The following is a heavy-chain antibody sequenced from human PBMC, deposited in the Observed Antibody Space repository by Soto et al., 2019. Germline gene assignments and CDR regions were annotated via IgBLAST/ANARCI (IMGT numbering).Heavy chain of an antibody. CDR2: TYYRSKWYN. J-gene: IGHJ6*02. D-gene: IGHD6-13*01. CDR3: ARAEQQLVPGYYGMDV. CDR1: GDSVSSNSAA. V-gene: IGHV6-1*01. Sequence: PSQTLSLTCALSGDSVSSNSAAWNWIRQSPSRGLEWLGRTYYRSKWYNDYAVSVKSRITINPDTSKNQFPLQLNSVTPEDTAVYYCARAEQQLVPGYYGMDVWGQGTTVTVSS.